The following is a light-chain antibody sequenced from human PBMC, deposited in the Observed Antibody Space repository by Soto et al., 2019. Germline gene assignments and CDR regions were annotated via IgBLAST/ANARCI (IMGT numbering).Light chain of an antibody. CDR3: QQRSNWPPYT. CDR1: QSVSSY. J-gene: IGKJ2*01. V-gene: IGKV3-11*01. Sequence: EIVLTQSPATLSLSPGERATLSCRASQSVSSYLAWYQQKPGQAPRLLIYDASNRATGIPARFSGSGSGTDFTLTISSLEPKDFAVYYCQQRSNWPPYTFGQGNKLEIK. CDR2: DAS.